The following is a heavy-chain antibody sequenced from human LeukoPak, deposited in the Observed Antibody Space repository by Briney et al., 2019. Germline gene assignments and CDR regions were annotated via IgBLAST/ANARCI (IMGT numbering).Heavy chain of an antibody. J-gene: IGHJ4*02. CDR3: ARGRGYSYDLPVY. V-gene: IGHV1-46*01. CDR2: INPSGVST. Sequence: GASVKGSCRASGYTFTSYYIHWVRQAPGQGLEWRGIINPSGVSTSYAQKFQGRVTMTRDTSTSTVYMELSSLRSEDTAVYYCARGRGYSYDLPVYWGQGTLVTVSS. D-gene: IGHD5-18*01. CDR1: GYTFTSYY.